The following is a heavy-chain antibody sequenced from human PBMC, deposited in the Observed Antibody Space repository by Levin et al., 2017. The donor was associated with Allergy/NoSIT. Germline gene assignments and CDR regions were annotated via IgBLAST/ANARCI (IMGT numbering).Heavy chain of an antibody. J-gene: IGHJ6*03. CDR1: GYDFTSFW. CDR3: ARHVARQVTRGGHPYYYMDV. D-gene: IGHD2-21*02. V-gene: IGHV5-51*01. Sequence: GESLKISCKASGYDFTSFWIGWVRQMPGKGLECMGIIYPGDSDTTYSPSFRGQVTISADRSITTAYLQWSSLKASDSGMYYCARHVARQVTRGGHPYYYMDVWGKGTTVTVSS. CDR2: IYPGDSDT.